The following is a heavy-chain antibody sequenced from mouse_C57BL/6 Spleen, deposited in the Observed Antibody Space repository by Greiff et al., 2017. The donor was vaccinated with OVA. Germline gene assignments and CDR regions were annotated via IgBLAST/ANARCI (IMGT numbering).Heavy chain of an antibody. CDR2: ISDGGSYT. V-gene: IGHV5-4*01. CDR3: AREAYYGSSPSWFAY. D-gene: IGHD1-1*01. Sequence: EVKLMESGGGLVKPGGSLKLSCAASGFTFSSYAMSWVRQTPEKRLEWVATISDGGSYTYYPDNVQGRFTISRDNAKNNLYLQMSHLKSEDTAMYYCAREAYYGSSPSWFAYWGQGTLVTVSA. CDR1: GFTFSSYA. J-gene: IGHJ3*01.